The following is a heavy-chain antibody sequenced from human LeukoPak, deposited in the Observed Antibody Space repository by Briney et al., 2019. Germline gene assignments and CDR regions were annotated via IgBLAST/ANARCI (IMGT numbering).Heavy chain of an antibody. J-gene: IGHJ4*02. CDR2: IYYSGST. CDR1: GGSISSGGYY. D-gene: IGHD3-10*01. Sequence: SETLSLTCTVSGGSISSGGYYWSWLRQHPGTGLEWIGYIYYSGSTYYNPSLKSRVTISVDTSKNQFSLKLSSATAADTAVYYCASSMVRGVSTRTQPFDYWGQGTLVTVSS. CDR3: ASSMVRGVSTRTQPFDY. V-gene: IGHV4-31*03.